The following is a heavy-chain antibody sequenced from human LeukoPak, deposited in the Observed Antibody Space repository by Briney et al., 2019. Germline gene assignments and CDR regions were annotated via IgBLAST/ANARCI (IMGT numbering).Heavy chain of an antibody. D-gene: IGHD6-13*01. CDR3: ASHPIAEGYFDY. CDR1: GYTFTSYY. Sequence: ASVKVSCKASGYTFTSYYMHWVRQAPGQGLEWMGIINPSGGSTSYAQKFQGRVTMTRDTSTSTVYMELNSLRAEDTAVYYCASHPIAEGYFDYWGQGTLVTVSS. J-gene: IGHJ4*02. CDR2: INPSGGST. V-gene: IGHV1-46*01.